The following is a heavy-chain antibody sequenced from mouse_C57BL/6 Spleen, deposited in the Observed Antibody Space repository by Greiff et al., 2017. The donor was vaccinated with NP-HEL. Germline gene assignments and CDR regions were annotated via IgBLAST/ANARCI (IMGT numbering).Heavy chain of an antibody. D-gene: IGHD2-4*01. CDR3: TREGIYYDYDGGFAY. CDR2: ISSGGDYI. V-gene: IGHV5-9-1*02. Sequence: EVHLVESGEGLVKPGGSLKLSCAASGFTFSSYAMSWVRQTPEKRLEWVAYISSGGDYISYEDTVKGRFTISRDTARNTLYLQMSSLKSEDTAMYYCTREGIYYDYDGGFAYWGQGTLVTVSA. CDR1: GFTFSSYA. J-gene: IGHJ3*01.